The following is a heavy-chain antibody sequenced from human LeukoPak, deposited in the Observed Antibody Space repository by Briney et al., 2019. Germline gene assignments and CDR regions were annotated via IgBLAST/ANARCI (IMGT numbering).Heavy chain of an antibody. Sequence: PGGSLRLSCAASGFTFSSYVMSWVRQAPGKGLEWVSAISGSCGSTFYADSLKGRFTISRGNSKNTLYFQMNSMRGEATAVYYCAKRTIAVAGKYFAYWGQGTLVTVSS. CDR1: GFTFSSYV. CDR3: AKRTIAVAGKYFAY. J-gene: IGHJ4*02. V-gene: IGHV3-23*01. D-gene: IGHD6-19*01. CDR2: ISGSCGST.